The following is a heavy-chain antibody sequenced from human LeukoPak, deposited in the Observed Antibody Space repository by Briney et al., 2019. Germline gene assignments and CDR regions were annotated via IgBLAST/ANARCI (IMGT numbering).Heavy chain of an antibody. D-gene: IGHD1-26*01. CDR1: GGSISSGGYY. J-gene: IGHJ4*02. Sequence: SETLSLTCTVSGGSISSGGYYWSWIRQPPGKGLEWIGYIYHSGSTYYNPSLKSRVTISVDRSKNQFSLKLSSVTAADTAVYYCARGRIVGATAGLDYWGQGTLVTVSS. V-gene: IGHV4-30-2*01. CDR2: IYHSGST. CDR3: ARGRIVGATAGLDY.